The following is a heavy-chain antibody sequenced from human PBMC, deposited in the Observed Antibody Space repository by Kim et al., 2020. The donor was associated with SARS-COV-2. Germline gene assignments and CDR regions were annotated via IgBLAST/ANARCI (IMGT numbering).Heavy chain of an antibody. D-gene: IGHD3-10*01. CDR2: ISGSGGST. V-gene: IGHV3-23*01. CDR3: ASSMVRGVKGGDY. Sequence: GGSLRLSCAASGFTFSSYAMSWVRQAPGKGLEWVSAISGSGGSTYYADSVKGRFTISRDNSKNTLYLQMNSLRAEDTAVYYCASSMVRGVKGGDYWGQGTLVTVSS. J-gene: IGHJ4*02. CDR1: GFTFSSYA.